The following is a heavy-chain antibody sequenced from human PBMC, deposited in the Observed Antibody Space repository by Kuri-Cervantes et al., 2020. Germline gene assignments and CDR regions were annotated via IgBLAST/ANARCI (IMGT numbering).Heavy chain of an antibody. D-gene: IGHD3-10*01. J-gene: IGHJ4*02. CDR3: ARLWDGSGSSPDDY. CDR2: IFYTGST. Sequence: SETLSLTCIVSGGSISSGGYYWSWIRQHPGKGLEWIGYIFYTGSTYYSPSLKSRVTISMDTSKNQFSLKLTSVTAADTAVYYCARLWDGSGSSPDDYWGQGILVTVSS. CDR1: GGSISSGGYY. V-gene: IGHV4-31*03.